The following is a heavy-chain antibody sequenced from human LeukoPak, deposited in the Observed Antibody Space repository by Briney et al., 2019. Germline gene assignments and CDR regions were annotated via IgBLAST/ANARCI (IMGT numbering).Heavy chain of an antibody. V-gene: IGHV4-34*01. Sequence: SETLSLTCTVSGGSISSYYWSWIRQPPGKGLEWIGEINHSGSTNYNPSLKSRVTISVDTSKNQFSLKLSSVTAADTAVYYCARSYSYGRDYWGQGTLVTVSS. CDR3: ARSYSYGRDY. CDR2: INHSGST. D-gene: IGHD5-18*01. J-gene: IGHJ4*02. CDR1: GGSISSYY.